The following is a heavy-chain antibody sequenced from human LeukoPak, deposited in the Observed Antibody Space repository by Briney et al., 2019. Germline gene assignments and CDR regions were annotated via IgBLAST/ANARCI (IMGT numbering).Heavy chain of an antibody. J-gene: IGHJ6*02. Sequence: SETLSLTCTVSGGSISSGGYYWSWLRQHPGKGLEWIGYIYYSGSTYYNPSLKSRVTISVDTSKNQFSLKLSSVTAADTAVYYCASTSYYGSGTQVDVWGQGTTVTVSS. CDR1: GGSISSGGYY. D-gene: IGHD3-10*01. CDR2: IYYSGST. CDR3: ASTSYYGSGTQVDV. V-gene: IGHV4-31*03.